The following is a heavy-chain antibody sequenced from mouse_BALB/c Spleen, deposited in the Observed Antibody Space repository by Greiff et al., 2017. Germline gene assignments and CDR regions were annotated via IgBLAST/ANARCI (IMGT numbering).Heavy chain of an antibody. V-gene: IGHV1S81*02. CDR2: INPSNGRT. CDR3: ARRLDDY. CDR1: GYTFTSYW. J-gene: IGHJ2*01. Sequence: VQLQQPGAELVKPGASVKLSCKASGYTFTSYWMHWVKQRPGQGLEWIGEINPSNGRTNYNEKFKSKATLTVDKSSSTAYMQLSSLTSEDSAVYYCARRLDDYWGQGTTLTVSS.